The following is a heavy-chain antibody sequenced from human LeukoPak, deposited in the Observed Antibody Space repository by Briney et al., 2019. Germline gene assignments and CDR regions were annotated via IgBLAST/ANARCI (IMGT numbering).Heavy chain of an antibody. CDR1: GGSFSGYY. J-gene: IGHJ6*02. D-gene: IGHD3-9*01. Sequence: SETLSLTCAVYGGSFSGYYWSWIRQPPGKGLEWIGEINHSGSTNYNPSLMSRVTISVDTSKNQFSLKLSSVTAADTAVYYCARDVAYYDILTGYPSYYYYGMDVWGQGTAVTVSS. CDR2: INHSGST. V-gene: IGHV4-34*01. CDR3: ARDVAYYDILTGYPSYYYYGMDV.